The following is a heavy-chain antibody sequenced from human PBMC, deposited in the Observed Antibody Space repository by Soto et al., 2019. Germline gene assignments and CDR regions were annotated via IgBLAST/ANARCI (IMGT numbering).Heavy chain of an antibody. J-gene: IGHJ4*02. Sequence: EVQLLESGGGLVQPGGSLRLSCAASGFTFSSYAMSWVRQAPGKGLEWVAAISGSGGSTYYADSVKGRFTISRDNSKNTLNLQMNSLRAEDTAVNYCAKYHRYGWELLPFDYWGQGTLVTVSS. CDR2: ISGSGGST. CDR3: AKYHRYGWELLPFDY. D-gene: IGHD1-26*01. V-gene: IGHV3-23*01. CDR1: GFTFSSYA.